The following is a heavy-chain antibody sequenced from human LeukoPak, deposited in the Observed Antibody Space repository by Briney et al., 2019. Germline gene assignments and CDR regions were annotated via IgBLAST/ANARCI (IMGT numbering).Heavy chain of an antibody. Sequence: GGSLRLSCATSGFTFSGSAIHWVRQASGKGLEWVGRIRSKANSYATTDAASVKGRFTISRDDSKNTAYLQMNSLKVEDTAVYYCTTDLKESGSDTTTGFQYWGQGTLVTVSS. CDR2: IRSKANSYAT. D-gene: IGHD1-26*01. CDR3: TTDLKESGSDTTTGFQY. CDR1: GFTFSGSA. V-gene: IGHV3-73*01. J-gene: IGHJ4*02.